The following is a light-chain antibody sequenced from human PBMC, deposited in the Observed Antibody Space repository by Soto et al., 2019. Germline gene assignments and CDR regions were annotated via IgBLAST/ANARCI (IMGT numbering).Light chain of an antibody. CDR3: TSYTSNNTPV. CDR2: EVS. CDR1: SSDVGGYNY. V-gene: IGLV2-14*01. Sequence: QSVLTQPASVSGSPGQAITISCTGTSSDVGGYNYVSWYQQHPGKAPKLMIYEVSSRPSGVSDRFSGSKSANTASLTISGLQAEDEADYYCTSYTSNNTPVFGTGTKLTVL. J-gene: IGLJ1*01.